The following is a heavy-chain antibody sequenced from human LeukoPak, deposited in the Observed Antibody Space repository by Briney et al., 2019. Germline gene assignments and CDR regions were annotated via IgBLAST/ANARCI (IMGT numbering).Heavy chain of an antibody. CDR2: IRDDGSNI. CDR1: GFDIRHYY. CDR3: ARDGSGRDFSLDY. V-gene: IGHV3-7*04. Sequence: GGSLRLSCVASGFDIRHYYMSWVRQAPGKGLEWVADIRDDGSNIYDVDSVRGRFTISRDNAKNSLFLQMNSLKDEDTAVYYCARDGSGRDFSLDYWGQGTLVTVSS. D-gene: IGHD3-10*01. J-gene: IGHJ4*02.